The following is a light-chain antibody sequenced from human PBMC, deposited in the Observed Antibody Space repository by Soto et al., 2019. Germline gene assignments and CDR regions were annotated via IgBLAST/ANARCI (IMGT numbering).Light chain of an antibody. CDR2: EVS. CDR1: SSDVGAYNY. J-gene: IGLJ1*01. CDR3: QSYDRSLSGFV. Sequence: QSVLTQPASVSGSLGQSITISCTGTSSDVGAYNYVSWYQQQPGKAPKLMISEVSNRPSGVSNRFSGSKSGNTASLIISGLQAEDEADYYCQSYDRSLSGFVFGTGTKVTVL. V-gene: IGLV2-14*01.